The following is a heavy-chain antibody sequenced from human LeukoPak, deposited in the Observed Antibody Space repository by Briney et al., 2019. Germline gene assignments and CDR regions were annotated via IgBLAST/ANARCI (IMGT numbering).Heavy chain of an antibody. J-gene: IGHJ1*01. CDR1: GFTFSSYW. CDR3: ARDKRVGPGTHFQH. Sequence: GGSLRLSCAASGFTFSSYWMSWVRQAPGKGLEWVAVISYDGSNKYYADSVKGRFTISRDNSKNTLYLQMNSLRAEDTAVYYCARDKRVGPGTHFQHWGQGTLVTVSS. CDR2: ISYDGSNK. V-gene: IGHV3-30-3*01.